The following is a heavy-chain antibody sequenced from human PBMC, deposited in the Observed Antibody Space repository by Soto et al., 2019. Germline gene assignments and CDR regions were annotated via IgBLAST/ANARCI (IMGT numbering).Heavy chain of an antibody. CDR1: GGSISSSSYY. J-gene: IGHJ4*02. CDR2: IYYSGST. D-gene: IGHD1-7*01. Sequence: SETLSLTCTVSGGSISSSSYYWGWIRQPPGKGLEWIGSIYYSGSTYYNPSLKSRVTISVDTSKNQFSLKLSSVTAADTAVYYCARHVINWNYAVDFDYWGQGTLVTVSS. V-gene: IGHV4-39*01. CDR3: ARHVINWNYAVDFDY.